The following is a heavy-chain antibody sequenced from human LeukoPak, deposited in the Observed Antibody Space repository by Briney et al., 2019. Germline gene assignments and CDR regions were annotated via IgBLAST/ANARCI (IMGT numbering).Heavy chain of an antibody. CDR2: IYSSGGT. CDR1: GFSVSTNY. Sequence: GGSLRLSCAASGFSVSTNYMSWVRQAPGKGLEWVSVIYSSGGTYYADSVKGRFTISRDTSENTVYLQMNSLRADDTAVYYCARRQDDSPLGYWGQGTLVTVSS. CDR3: ARRQDDSPLGY. J-gene: IGHJ4*02. D-gene: IGHD3-9*01. V-gene: IGHV3-53*01.